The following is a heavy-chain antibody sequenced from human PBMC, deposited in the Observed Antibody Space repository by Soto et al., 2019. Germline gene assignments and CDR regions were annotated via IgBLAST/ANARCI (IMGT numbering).Heavy chain of an antibody. CDR1: GYSFTDYH. Sequence: ASVKVSCKASGYSFTDYHIHWVRQAPGQGLEWLGRINPKSGGTSTAQKFQGWVTMTTDTSISTASMELTRLTSDDTAIYFCARGDSTDCSNGVCSFFYNHDMDVWGQGTTVTVSS. J-gene: IGHJ6*02. D-gene: IGHD2-8*01. CDR3: ARGDSTDCSNGVCSFFYNHDMDV. V-gene: IGHV1-2*04. CDR2: INPKSGGT.